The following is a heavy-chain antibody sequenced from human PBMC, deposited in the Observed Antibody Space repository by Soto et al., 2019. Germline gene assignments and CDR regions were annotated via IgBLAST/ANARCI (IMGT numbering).Heavy chain of an antibody. CDR2: ISSSSSTI. Sequence: EVQLVESGGVLVQPGGSLRLSCAASGFTFSTYNMHWFRQAPGKGLEWISYISSSSSTIYYANSVKGRFTISRDNAMNSLYLQVNSLRAEDTAVYYCARADSGGSGSVGYLGQGTLVTVSS. CDR3: ARADSGGSGSVGY. V-gene: IGHV3-48*01. CDR1: GFTFSTYN. J-gene: IGHJ4*02. D-gene: IGHD1-26*01.